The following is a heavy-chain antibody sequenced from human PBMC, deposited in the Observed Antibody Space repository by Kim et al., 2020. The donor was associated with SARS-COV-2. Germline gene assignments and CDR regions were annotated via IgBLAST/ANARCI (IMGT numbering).Heavy chain of an antibody. J-gene: IGHJ3*01. CDR3: VRDRNFHVEVKLNHGAF. CDR2: IDGRGRST. V-gene: IGHV3-74*01. CDR1: GFTFSSYW. D-gene: IGHD2-21*01. Sequence: GGSLRLSCAASGFTFSSYWMHWVRQAPGKGLVWVSHIDGRGRSTSYADSVKGRFTISKDNAKNTLYLQMNTVRADDTAGYYCVRDRNFHVEVKLNHGAF.